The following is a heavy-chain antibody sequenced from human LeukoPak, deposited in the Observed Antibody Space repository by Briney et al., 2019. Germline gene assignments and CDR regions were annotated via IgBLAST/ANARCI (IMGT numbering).Heavy chain of an antibody. D-gene: IGHD5-24*01. CDR3: ARHEEEDGYNAKTFDY. J-gene: IGHJ4*02. CDR2: TYYSRNT. CDR1: GGSISSSGNF. Sequence: SETLSLTCTVSGGSISSSGNFWGWVRQPPGRGLEWIASTYYSRNTYYNPSLKSRVTISVDTSKNHFSLKLSSVTAADTAVYYCARHEEEDGYNAKTFDYWGQGTLVTVSS. V-gene: IGHV4-39*01.